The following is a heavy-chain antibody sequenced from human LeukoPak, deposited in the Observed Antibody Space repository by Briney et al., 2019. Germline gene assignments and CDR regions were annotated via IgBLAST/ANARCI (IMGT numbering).Heavy chain of an antibody. CDR2: INHSRST. CDR1: GGSFSGYY. V-gene: IGHV4-34*01. D-gene: IGHD2-21*02. CDR3: ARAFCGGDCYSYYYGMDV. J-gene: IGHJ6*02. Sequence: SETLSLTCAVYGGSFSGYYWSWIRQPPGKGLEWIGEINHSRSTNYNPSLKSRVTISVDTSKNQFSLKLSSVTAADTAVYYCARAFCGGDCYSYYYGMDVWGQGTTVTVSS.